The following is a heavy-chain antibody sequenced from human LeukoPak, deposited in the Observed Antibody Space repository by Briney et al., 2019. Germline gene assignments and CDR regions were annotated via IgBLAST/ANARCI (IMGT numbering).Heavy chain of an antibody. J-gene: IGHJ4*02. V-gene: IGHV3-23*01. CDR1: GFTFSNYA. D-gene: IGHD6-19*01. CDR2: ISGNGGDT. CDR3: ARGGYTSGWGFDY. Sequence: GGSLRLSCAASGFTFSNYAMSWVRQAPGKGLEWVSTISGNGGDTFYADSVKGRFTISRDNSKNTLFLQMNSLRAEDTALYYCARGGYTSGWGFDYWGQGTLVTVSS.